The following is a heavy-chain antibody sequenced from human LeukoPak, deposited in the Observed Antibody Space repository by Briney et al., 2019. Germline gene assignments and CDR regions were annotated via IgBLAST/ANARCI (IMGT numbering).Heavy chain of an antibody. CDR1: GYRFISYW. Sequence: GESLQISSMGSGYRFISYWIGWVRQMPGKGLEWMGIIYPGDSDTRYSPSFQGQVTISADKSISTAYLQWSSLQASDTAMYYCARLRYCGGGSCYGMDVWGQGTTVTVSS. V-gene: IGHV5-51*01. CDR2: IYPGDSDT. D-gene: IGHD2-15*01. CDR3: ARLRYCGGGSCYGMDV. J-gene: IGHJ6*02.